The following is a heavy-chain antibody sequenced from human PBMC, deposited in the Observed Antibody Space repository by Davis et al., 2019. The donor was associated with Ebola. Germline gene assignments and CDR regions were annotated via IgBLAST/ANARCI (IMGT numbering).Heavy chain of an antibody. V-gene: IGHV3-30*02. Sequence: GESLKISCAASGFTFSSYGMHWVRQAPGKGLEWVAVIWYDGSNKYYADSVKGRFTISRDNSKNTLYLQMNSLRAEDTALYYCAKDTYSSSWYGGYYYYGMDVWGQGTTVTVSS. J-gene: IGHJ6*02. CDR1: GFTFSSYG. CDR3: AKDTYSSSWYGGYYYYGMDV. CDR2: IWYDGSNK. D-gene: IGHD6-13*01.